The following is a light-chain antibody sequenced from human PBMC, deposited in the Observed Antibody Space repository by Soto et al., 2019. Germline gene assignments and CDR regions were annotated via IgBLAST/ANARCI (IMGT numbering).Light chain of an antibody. CDR3: QQYYSTPIT. Sequence: DIVKTQSPDSLALSMGERATINCKSSQSVLYSSNNKNYLAWYQQKPGQPPKLLIYWASTRESGVPERFSGSGSGTEFTLTISSLHAEEVAVYDCQQYYSTPITVGQGTRLEIK. V-gene: IGKV4-1*01. CDR2: WAS. CDR1: QSVLYSSNNKNY. J-gene: IGKJ5*01.